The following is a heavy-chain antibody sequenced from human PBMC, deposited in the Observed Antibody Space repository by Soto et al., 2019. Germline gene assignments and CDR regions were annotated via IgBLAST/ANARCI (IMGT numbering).Heavy chain of an antibody. D-gene: IGHD3-22*01. J-gene: IGHJ1*01. CDR3: ARGPLMYYYDSSGYPRYFQH. CDR1: GGSISSGDYY. Sequence: PSETLSLTCTVSGGSISSGDYYWSWIRHHPGKGLEWIGYIYYSGSTYYNPSLKSRVTISVDTSKNQFSLKLSSVTAADTAVYYCARGPLMYYYDSSGYPRYFQHWGQGTLVTVSS. V-gene: IGHV4-31*03. CDR2: IYYSGST.